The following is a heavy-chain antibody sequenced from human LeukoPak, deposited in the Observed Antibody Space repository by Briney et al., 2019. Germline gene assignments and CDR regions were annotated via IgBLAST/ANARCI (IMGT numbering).Heavy chain of an antibody. J-gene: IGHJ4*02. D-gene: IGHD6-19*01. CDR3: ARLGPASSGWPESFDY. V-gene: IGHV3-7*03. CDR1: GFTFNSYW. Sequence: PGGSLRLSCAASGFTFNSYWMNWVRQAPGKGLEWVANIKRDGSEKYYVDSAKGRFTISRDNAKNSLDLQMNSLRVEDTAVYYCARLGPASSGWPESFDYWGQGTLVTVSS. CDR2: IKRDGSEK.